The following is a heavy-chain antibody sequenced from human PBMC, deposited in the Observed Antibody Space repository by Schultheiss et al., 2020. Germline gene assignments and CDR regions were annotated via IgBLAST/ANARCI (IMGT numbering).Heavy chain of an antibody. J-gene: IGHJ4*02. D-gene: IGHD6-19*01. V-gene: IGHV4-4*02. CDR3: ARGGWYYFDY. CDR1: GGSISSSNW. Sequence: SETLSLTCAVSGGSISSSNWWSWVRQPPGKGLEWIGEIYHSGSTNYNPSLKSRVTISVDTSKNQFSLKLSSVTAADTAVYYCARGGWYYFDYWGQGTLVTVSS. CDR2: IYHSGST.